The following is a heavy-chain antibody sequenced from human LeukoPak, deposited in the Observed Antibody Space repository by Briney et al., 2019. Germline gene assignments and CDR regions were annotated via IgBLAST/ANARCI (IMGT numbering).Heavy chain of an antibody. D-gene: IGHD4-23*01. CDR2: IYNSGGT. Sequence: SQTLSLTCTVSGGSISSGHYYWSWIRQPPGKGLEWIGNIYNSGGTNYNPSLKSRVTTSVDTSKNQFSLKLTSVTAADTAVYYCARYRGNSNGGFDPWGQGTLVTVSS. J-gene: IGHJ5*02. CDR3: ARYRGNSNGGFDP. CDR1: GGSISSGHYY. V-gene: IGHV4-61*01.